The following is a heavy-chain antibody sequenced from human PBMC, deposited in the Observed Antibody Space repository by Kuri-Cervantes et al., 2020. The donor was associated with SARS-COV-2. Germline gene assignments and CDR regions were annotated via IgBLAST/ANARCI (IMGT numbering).Heavy chain of an antibody. D-gene: IGHD2-2*01. V-gene: IGHV1-18*01. CDR3: ARQGVVVPTPADYYYAMDV. CDR2: IATNNVDK. J-gene: IGHJ6*02. CDR1: GYSLTNYD. Sequence: ASVKLSCKASGYSLTNYDVIWVRQAPGQGLEWMGWIATNNVDKVYAQKFQGRDTMTTDTSTNTASMELTSMRSDDTTVYYCARQGVVVPTPADYYYAMDVWGQGTTVTVSS.